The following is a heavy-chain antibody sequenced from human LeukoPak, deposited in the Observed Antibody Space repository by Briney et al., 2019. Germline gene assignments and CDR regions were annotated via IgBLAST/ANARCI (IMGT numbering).Heavy chain of an antibody. Sequence: PSETLSLTCTVSGGSISSSSYYWGWIRQPPGKGLEWIGSIYYSGSTYYNPSLKSRVTISVDTSKNQFSLKLSSVTAADTAVYYCARRYGDLPFDYWGQGTLVTVSS. CDR3: ARRYGDLPFDY. CDR2: IYYSGST. J-gene: IGHJ4*02. V-gene: IGHV4-39*07. D-gene: IGHD4-17*01. CDR1: GGSISSSSYY.